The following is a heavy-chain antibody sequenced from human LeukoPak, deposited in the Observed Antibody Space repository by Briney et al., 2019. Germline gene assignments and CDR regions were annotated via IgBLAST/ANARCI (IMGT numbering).Heavy chain of an antibody. CDR3: ARDYGYCSSTSCYYYYYMDV. CDR2: ISWNSGSI. Sequence: GGSLRLSCAASGFTFDDYAMHWVRQAPGKGLEWVSGISWNSGSIGYADSVKGRFTISRDNAKNSLYLQMNSLRAEDTAVYYCARDYGYCSSTSCYYYYYMDVWGKGTTVTVSS. V-gene: IGHV3-9*01. J-gene: IGHJ6*03. D-gene: IGHD2-2*03. CDR1: GFTFDDYA.